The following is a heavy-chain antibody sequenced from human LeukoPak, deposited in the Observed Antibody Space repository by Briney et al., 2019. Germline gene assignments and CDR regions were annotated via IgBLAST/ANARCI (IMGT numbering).Heavy chain of an antibody. D-gene: IGHD3-3*01. V-gene: IGHV3-74*01. Sequence: GGSLRLSCAASRFSVRTYWMSWVRQAPGKGLVWLSRISSDGTITSYADAVKGRFTISRDNSKNTLYLQMNSLRAEDTAVYYCAKGLGVLRFSEWLLALDYWGQGTLVTVSS. CDR3: AKGLGVLRFSEWLLALDY. J-gene: IGHJ4*02. CDR2: ISSDGTIT. CDR1: RFSVRTYW.